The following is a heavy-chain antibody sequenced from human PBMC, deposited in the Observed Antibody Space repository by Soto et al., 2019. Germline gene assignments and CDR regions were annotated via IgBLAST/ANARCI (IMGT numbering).Heavy chain of an antibody. Sequence: EVQLVESGGGLIQPGGSLRLSCAVSGLTFTGYSMNWVRQAPGKGLEWVSFINSVSSTIFYADSVKGRFTISRDNAKSSLYLEMNSLRDEDTAGYYCARVGGATMATMYFDPWGQGTLVTVAS. CDR1: GLTFTGYS. CDR3: ARVGGATMATMYFDP. D-gene: IGHD5-12*01. CDR2: INSVSSTI. J-gene: IGHJ4*02. V-gene: IGHV3-48*02.